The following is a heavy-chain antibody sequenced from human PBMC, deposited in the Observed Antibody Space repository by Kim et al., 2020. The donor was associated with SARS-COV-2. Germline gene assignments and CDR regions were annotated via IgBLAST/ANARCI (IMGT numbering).Heavy chain of an antibody. CDR1: GFTFSSYS. Sequence: GGSLRLSCAASGFTFSSYSMNWVRQAPGKGLEWVSSISSSSSYIYYADSVKGRFTISRDNAKNSLYLQMNSLRAEDTAVYYCARDLSYDYVWGSYRPPDYWGQGTLVTVSS. CDR3: ARDLSYDYVWGSYRPPDY. D-gene: IGHD3-16*02. CDR2: ISSSSSYI. V-gene: IGHV3-21*01. J-gene: IGHJ4*02.